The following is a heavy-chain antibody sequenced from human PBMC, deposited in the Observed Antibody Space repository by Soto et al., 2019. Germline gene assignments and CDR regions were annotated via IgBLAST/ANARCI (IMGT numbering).Heavy chain of an antibody. D-gene: IGHD6-19*01. V-gene: IGHV3-7*03. Sequence: GGPLRLSCAASGFTFSSYWMSWVRQAPGKGLEWTSYIKQNRCEKYYVDSVKGRFTISRDNAENSVFLQMNNLRAEDTARYYCAKMTSSGWYDPVFHWGQGTLVTVSS. CDR2: IKQNRCEK. CDR3: AKMTSSGWYDPVFH. J-gene: IGHJ4*02. CDR1: GFTFSSYW.